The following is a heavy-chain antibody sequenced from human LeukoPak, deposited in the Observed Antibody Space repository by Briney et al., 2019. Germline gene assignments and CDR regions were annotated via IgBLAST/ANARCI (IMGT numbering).Heavy chain of an antibody. J-gene: IGHJ3*02. D-gene: IGHD4-17*01. CDR2: ISTYNGNT. CDR3: ARSRRDGDYLFNAFDI. Sequence: GASVKVSCKASGYTFTSYGINWVRQAPGQGLEWMGWISTYNGNTNYAQKLQGRVTMTTDTSTSTAYMELRSLSSDDTAVYYCARSRRDGDYLFNAFDIWGQGTMVTVSS. V-gene: IGHV1-18*01. CDR1: GYTFTSYG.